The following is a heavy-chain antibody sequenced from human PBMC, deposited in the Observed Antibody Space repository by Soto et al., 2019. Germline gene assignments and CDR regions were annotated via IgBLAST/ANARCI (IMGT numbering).Heavy chain of an antibody. CDR3: ASLGYCTSTSCQTRYYYYGMDV. CDR1: GFTFSNYG. CDR2: ISSDGSNK. D-gene: IGHD2-2*01. Sequence: QVQLVESGGGVVQPGRSLRLSCAASGFTFSNYGMHWVRQAPGKGLEWVAVISSDGSNKYYADSVKGRFTISRDNSRNTLYLQMNSLRAEDTAVYYCASLGYCTSTSCQTRYYYYGMDVWCQGTAVTVSS. J-gene: IGHJ6*02. V-gene: IGHV3-30*03.